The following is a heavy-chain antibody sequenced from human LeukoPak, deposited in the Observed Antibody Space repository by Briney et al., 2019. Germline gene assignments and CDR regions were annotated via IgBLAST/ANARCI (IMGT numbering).Heavy chain of an antibody. Sequence: KASETLSLTCTVSGGSISSSSYYWGWIRQPPGKGLEWIGSIYYSGSTYYNPSLKSRVTISVDTSKNQFSLKLSSVTAADTAVYYCASEVITMVRGVITPFDYWGQGTLVTVSS. D-gene: IGHD3-10*01. CDR2: IYYSGST. J-gene: IGHJ4*02. V-gene: IGHV4-39*01. CDR3: ASEVITMVRGVITPFDY. CDR1: GGSISSSSYY.